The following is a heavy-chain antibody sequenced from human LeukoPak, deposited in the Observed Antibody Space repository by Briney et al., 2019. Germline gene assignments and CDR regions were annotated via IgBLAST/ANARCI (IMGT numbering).Heavy chain of an antibody. J-gene: IGHJ5*02. CDR3: ARANSATIPGVDP. V-gene: IGHV3-53*01. CDR2: IYSDGST. CDR1: GFTVSTNY. D-gene: IGHD1-26*01. Sequence: GGSLRLSCAASGFTVSTNYVSWVRQAPGKGLEWLSIIYSDGSTYYADSVKGRFTISRDNSKNTLYLQMSSLTAEDTAVYYCARANSATIPGVDPWGQGTLVTVSS.